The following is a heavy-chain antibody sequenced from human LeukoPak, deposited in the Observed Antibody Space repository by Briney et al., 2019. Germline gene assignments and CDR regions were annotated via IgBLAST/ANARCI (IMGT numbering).Heavy chain of an antibody. J-gene: IGHJ6*02. V-gene: IGHV4-59*01. CDR3: ASDFGGGLRHFPYGIDV. D-gene: IGHD3-9*01. CDR2: IYYSGGT. CDR1: GGSISSYY. Sequence: SETLSLTCTVSGGSISSYYWSWVRQPPGKGREWIGYIYYSGGTNYNPSLMSRVTISVDTSKNQFSLKLRSVTAADTPVYYCASDFGGGLRHFPYGIDVWGQGTTVTVSS.